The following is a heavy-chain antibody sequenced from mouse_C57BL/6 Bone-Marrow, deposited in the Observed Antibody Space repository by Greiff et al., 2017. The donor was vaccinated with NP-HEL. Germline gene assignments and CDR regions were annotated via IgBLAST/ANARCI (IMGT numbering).Heavy chain of an antibody. J-gene: IGHJ4*01. CDR1: GYTFTDYN. Sequence: VQLQQSGPELVKPGASVKMSCKASGYTFTDYNMHWVKQSHGKSLEWIGYINPNNGGTSYNQKFKGKATLTVNKSSSTAYMELRSLTSEDSAVYYCARLTGSYYYAMDYWGQGTSVTVSS. D-gene: IGHD4-1*01. V-gene: IGHV1-22*01. CDR2: INPNNGGT. CDR3: ARLTGSYYYAMDY.